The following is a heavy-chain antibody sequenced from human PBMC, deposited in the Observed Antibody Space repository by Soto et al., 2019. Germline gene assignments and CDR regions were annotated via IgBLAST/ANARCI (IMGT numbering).Heavy chain of an antibody. CDR2: IIPIFGTA. J-gene: IGHJ6*02. CDR3: ARALTRDYYYYGMDV. CDR1: GGNFSSYA. V-gene: IGHV1-69*13. Sequence: GASVKVSCKASGGNFSSYAISWVRQAPGQGLEWMGGIIPIFGTANYAQEFQGRVTITADESTSTAYMELSSLRSEDTAVYYCARALTRDYYYYGMDVWGQGTTVTVSS.